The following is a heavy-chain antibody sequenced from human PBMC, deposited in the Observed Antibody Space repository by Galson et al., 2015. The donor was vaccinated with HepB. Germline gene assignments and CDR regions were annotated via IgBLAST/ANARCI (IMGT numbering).Heavy chain of an antibody. Sequence: SVKVSCKASGYTFTSYYMHWVRQAPGQGLEWMGIINPSGGSTSYAQKFQGRVTMTRDTSTSTVYMELSSLRSEDTAVYYCARVVPAPTAYYGMDVWGQGTTVTVSS. CDR3: ARVVPAPTAYYGMDV. D-gene: IGHD2-2*01. CDR1: GYTFTSYY. CDR2: INPSGGST. V-gene: IGHV1-46*03. J-gene: IGHJ6*02.